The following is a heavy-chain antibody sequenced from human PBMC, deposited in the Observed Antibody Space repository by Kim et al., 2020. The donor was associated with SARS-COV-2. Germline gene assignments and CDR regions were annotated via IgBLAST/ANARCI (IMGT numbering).Heavy chain of an antibody. CDR3: ARDLLGRSSWYYFDY. J-gene: IGHJ4*02. D-gene: IGHD6-13*01. CDR2: ISSSSSTI. CDR1: GFTFSSYS. Sequence: GGSLRLSCVASGFTFSSYSMNWVRQAPGKGLEWVSYISSSSSTIYYADSVKGRFTISRDNAKNSLYLQMNSLRAEDTAVYYCARDLLGRSSWYYFDYWGQGTLVTVSS. V-gene: IGHV3-48*04.